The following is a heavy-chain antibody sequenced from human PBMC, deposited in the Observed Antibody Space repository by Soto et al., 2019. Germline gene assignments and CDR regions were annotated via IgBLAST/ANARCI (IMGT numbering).Heavy chain of an antibody. V-gene: IGHV1-18*01. CDR1: GYAFTTYG. CDR2: ISAHNCNT. D-gene: IGHD4-17*01. J-gene: IGHJ4*02. CDR3: ARGRYGDY. Sequence: QVHLVQSGAEVKKPGASVKVSCQASGYAFTTYGITWVRQAPGQGLEWMGWISAHNCNTNYAQKLQGRVTVTRDTSTSTAYMELRSLRSDDTAVYYCARGRYGDYGGQGALVTVSS.